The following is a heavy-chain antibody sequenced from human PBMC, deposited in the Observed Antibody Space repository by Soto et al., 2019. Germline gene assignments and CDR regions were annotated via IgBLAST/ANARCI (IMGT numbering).Heavy chain of an antibody. CDR1: GFTFSSYA. CDR3: ARSYYYDSSDLFDY. J-gene: IGHJ4*02. V-gene: IGHV3-30-3*01. D-gene: IGHD3-22*01. Sequence: HPGGSLRLSCAASGFTFSSYAMHWVRQAPGKGLEWVAVISYDGSNKYYADSVKGRFTISRDNSKNTLYLQMNSLRAEDTAVYYCARSYYYDSSDLFDYWGQGTLVTVSS. CDR2: ISYDGSNK.